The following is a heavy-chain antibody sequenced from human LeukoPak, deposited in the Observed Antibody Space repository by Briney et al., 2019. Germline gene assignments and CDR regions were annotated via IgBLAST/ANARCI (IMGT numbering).Heavy chain of an antibody. J-gene: IGHJ4*02. CDR1: GYTYTSYA. Sequence: GASVKLSCKASGYTYTSYAMHWVRQAPGQRLEWMGWLNAGNGNTKYSQNFQGRVTITRDTSASTAYMELSSLRSEDTAVYYCARDQPGFGELLYDYWGQGTLVTVSS. D-gene: IGHD3-10*01. V-gene: IGHV1-3*01. CDR3: ARDQPGFGELLYDY. CDR2: LNAGNGNT.